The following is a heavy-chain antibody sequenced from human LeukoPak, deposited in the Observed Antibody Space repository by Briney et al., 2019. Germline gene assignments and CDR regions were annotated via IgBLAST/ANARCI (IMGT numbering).Heavy chain of an antibody. CDR2: IQSKTDGGTT. J-gene: IGHJ4*02. V-gene: IGHV3-15*01. CDR3: ATLTVRGVINI. D-gene: IGHD3-10*01. Sequence: GGSLRLSCAASGFTFSNTWMNWVRQAPGKGLEWVRRIQSKTDGGTTEYAAPVKGRFTISRDDSKTTLYLQMNSLKTEDTAVYYCATLTVRGVINIWGQGTLVTVSS. CDR1: GFTFSNTW.